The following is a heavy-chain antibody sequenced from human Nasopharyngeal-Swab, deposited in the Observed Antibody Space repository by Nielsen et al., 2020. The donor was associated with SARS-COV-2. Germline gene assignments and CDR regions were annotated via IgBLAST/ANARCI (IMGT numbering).Heavy chain of an antibody. V-gene: IGHV1-46*01. CDR1: GYTFTSYY. CDR2: INPSGGST. Sequence: ASVKISCKASGYTFTSYYMHWVRQAPGQGLEWMGIINPSGGSTSYAQKFQGRVTMTRDTSTSKVYMELSSLRSEDTAVYYCVRPRYCSAASCDRHSGVGLFDYWGQGTLVTVSS. J-gene: IGHJ4*02. D-gene: IGHD2-8*02. CDR3: VRPRYCSAASCDRHSGVGLFDY.